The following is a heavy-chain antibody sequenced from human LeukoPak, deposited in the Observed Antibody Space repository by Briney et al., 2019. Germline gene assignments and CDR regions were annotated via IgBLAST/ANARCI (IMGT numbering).Heavy chain of an antibody. V-gene: IGHV3-21*01. CDR3: ARGRTYAWTYYDDGSDAFDI. J-gene: IGHJ3*02. CDR1: GFTFSAYT. Sequence: PGGSVRLSCAASGFTFSAYTMNWVRQAPGKGLEGVSSISSSSTYIYYADSVKGRFTISRDNAKNSLYLQVTSLRAEDTALYYCARGRTYAWTYYDDGSDAFDIWGQGTMVTVSS. CDR2: ISSSSTYI. D-gene: IGHD3-22*01.